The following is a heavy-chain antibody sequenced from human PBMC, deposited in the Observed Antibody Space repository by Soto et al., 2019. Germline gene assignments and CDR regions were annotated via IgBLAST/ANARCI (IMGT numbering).Heavy chain of an antibody. D-gene: IGHD2-2*01. Sequence: ASVKVSCKASGYTFTSYGISWVRQAPGQGLEWMGWISTYNGNTKYAQKLQGRVTMTTDTSTSTAYMELRSLRSDDTAVFYCVRSFYDVASTPPIDHWCLHTLLTISS. V-gene: IGHV1-18*01. J-gene: IGHJ1*01. CDR3: VRSFYDVASTPPIDH. CDR1: GYTFTSYG. CDR2: ISTYNGNT.